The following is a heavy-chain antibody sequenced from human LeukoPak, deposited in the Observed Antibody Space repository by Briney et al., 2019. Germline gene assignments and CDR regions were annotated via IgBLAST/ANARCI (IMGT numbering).Heavy chain of an antibody. CDR3: ARGSHWNAKAFDY. J-gene: IGHJ4*02. CDR1: GGSITNNNYV. CDR2: ISYSGST. Sequence: PSETLSLTCTVSGGSITNNNYVWGWIRQPPGRALEWIGTISYSGSTYYNPSLKSRVTISVDTSKNQFSLKVSSVTAADTAFYYCARGSHWNAKAFDYWGQGTLVTVSS. D-gene: IGHD1-1*01. V-gene: IGHV4-39*07.